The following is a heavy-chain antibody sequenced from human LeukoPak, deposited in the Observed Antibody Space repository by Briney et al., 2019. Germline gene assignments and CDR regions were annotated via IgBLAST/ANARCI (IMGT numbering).Heavy chain of an antibody. CDR3: ARDDQYCSSTSCYSGWFDP. CDR2: ISSSSSYI. J-gene: IGHJ5*02. V-gene: IGHV3-21*01. CDR1: GFTFSSYS. Sequence: GGSLRLSCAASGFTFSSYSMNWVRQAPGKGLEWVSSISSSSSYIYYADSVRGRFASSRDNAKSSLYLQMNSLRAEDTAVYYCARDDQYCSSTSCYSGWFDPWGQGTLVTVSS. D-gene: IGHD2-2*01.